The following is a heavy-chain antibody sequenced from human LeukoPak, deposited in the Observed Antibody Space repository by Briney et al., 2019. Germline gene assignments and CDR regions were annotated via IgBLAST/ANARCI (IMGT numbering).Heavy chain of an antibody. J-gene: IGHJ4*02. V-gene: IGHV3-23*01. CDR1: GFTFSSYA. D-gene: IGHD5-12*01. Sequence: GGSLRLSCAASGFTFSSYAMSWVRQPPAEGLEWVSAISGSGGSTYYADSVKGRFTISRDNSKNTLYLQMNSLRAEDTAVYYCAKDLGRYSGYEDGLGHLWYWGQGTLVTVSS. CDR3: AKDLGRYSGYEDGLGHLWY. CDR2: ISGSGGST.